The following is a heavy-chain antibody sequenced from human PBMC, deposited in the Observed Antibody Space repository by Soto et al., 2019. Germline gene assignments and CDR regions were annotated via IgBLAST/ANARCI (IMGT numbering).Heavy chain of an antibody. V-gene: IGHV3-23*01. CDR2: ISGSGGST. J-gene: IGHJ4*02. D-gene: IGHD2-15*01. CDR3: SKDIVVVVAATEGDY. CDR1: GFTFSSYA. Sequence: EVQLLESGGGLVQPGGSLRLSCAASGFTFSSYAMSWVRQAPGKGLEWVSAISGSGGSTYYADSVKGRFTISRDNSKNTLYLHMNSRRAEDTAVYYCSKDIVVVVAATEGDYWGQGALVTVSS.